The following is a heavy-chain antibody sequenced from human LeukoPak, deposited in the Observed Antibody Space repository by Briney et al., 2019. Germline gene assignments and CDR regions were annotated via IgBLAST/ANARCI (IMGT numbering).Heavy chain of an antibody. V-gene: IGHV3-7*01. CDR1: GFTFSNYW. J-gene: IGHJ4*02. CDR2: IKQDGSEK. Sequence: GGSLRLSCVTSGFTFSNYWMSWVRQAPGKGLEGVANIKQDGSEKYYVDSVKGRFTISRDNAKNSLYLQMNSLRAGDTAVYYCARDHKSGWPGVFDYWGQGTLVTVSS. D-gene: IGHD6-19*01. CDR3: ARDHKSGWPGVFDY.